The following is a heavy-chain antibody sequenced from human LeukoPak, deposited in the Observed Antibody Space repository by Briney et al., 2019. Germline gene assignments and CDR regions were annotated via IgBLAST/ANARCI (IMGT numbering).Heavy chain of an antibody. Sequence: SETLSLTCTVSGSISSYYWSWIRQPPGKGLEWIGYIYTSGSTNYNPSLKSRVTMPVDTSKNQFSLDLSSVTAADTAVYYCARQKCTSTSCLTKNAFDIWGQGTMVTVSS. V-gene: IGHV4-4*09. D-gene: IGHD2-2*01. J-gene: IGHJ3*02. CDR2: IYTSGST. CDR1: GSISSYY. CDR3: ARQKCTSTSCLTKNAFDI.